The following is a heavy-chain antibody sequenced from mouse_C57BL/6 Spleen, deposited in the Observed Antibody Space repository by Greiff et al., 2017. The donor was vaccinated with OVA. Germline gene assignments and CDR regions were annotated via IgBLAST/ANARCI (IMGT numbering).Heavy chain of an antibody. CDR1: GFNIKDYY. J-gene: IGHJ3*01. CDR3: TTRDWDGWFAY. Sequence: VQLQQSGAELVRPGASVKLSCTASGFNIKDYYMHWVKQRPEQGLEWIGRIDPEDGDTEYAPKFQGKATMTADTSSNTAYLQLSSLTSEDTAVYYCTTRDWDGWFAYWGQGTLVTVSA. V-gene: IGHV14-1*01. CDR2: IDPEDGDT. D-gene: IGHD4-1*01.